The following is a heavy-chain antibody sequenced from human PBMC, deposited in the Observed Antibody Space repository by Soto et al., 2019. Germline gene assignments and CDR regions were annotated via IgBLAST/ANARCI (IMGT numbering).Heavy chain of an antibody. D-gene: IGHD6-19*01. J-gene: IGHJ4*02. CDR1: GFTFDDYA. CDR3: AKDWYSSGCLDY. Sequence: GGSLRLSCAASGFTFDDYAMHWVRQAPGKGLEWVSLISWDGGSTYYADSVKGRFTISRDNSKNSLYLQMNSLRAEDTALYYCAKDWYSSGCLDYWGQGTLVTVSS. CDR2: ISWDGGST. V-gene: IGHV3-43D*03.